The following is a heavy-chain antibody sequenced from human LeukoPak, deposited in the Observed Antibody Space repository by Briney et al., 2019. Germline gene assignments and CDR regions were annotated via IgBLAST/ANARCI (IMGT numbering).Heavy chain of an antibody. J-gene: IGHJ6*02. CDR3: ARGPLWFGELAHYSGMDA. V-gene: IGHV1-2*02. CDR1: GYTFTDHY. Sequence: ASVKDSCKAAGYTFTDHYLHWVQQAPGQGLEWMGWIKPNSDGTDYAQKFQGRVTMTSDASITTAYMELTRLRSDDTAVYYCARGPLWFGELAHYSGMDAWGQGTTVTVSS. D-gene: IGHD3-10*01. CDR2: IKPNSDGT.